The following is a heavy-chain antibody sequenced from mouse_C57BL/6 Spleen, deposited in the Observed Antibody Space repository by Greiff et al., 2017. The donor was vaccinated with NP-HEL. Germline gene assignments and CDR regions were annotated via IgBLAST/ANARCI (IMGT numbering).Heavy chain of an antibody. CDR3: AREGNYGSSPYAMDY. CDR1: GFTFSDYY. CDR2: INYDGSST. Sequence: DVHLVESEGGLVQPGSSMKLSCTASGFTFSDYYMAWVRQVPEKGLEWVANINYDGSSTYYLDSLKSRFIISRDNAKNILYLQMSSLKSEDTATYYCAREGNYGSSPYAMDYWGQGTSVTVSS. J-gene: IGHJ4*01. V-gene: IGHV5-16*01. D-gene: IGHD1-1*01.